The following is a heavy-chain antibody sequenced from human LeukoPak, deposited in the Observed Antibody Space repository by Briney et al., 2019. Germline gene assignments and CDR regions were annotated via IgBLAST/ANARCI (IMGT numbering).Heavy chain of an antibody. CDR1: GYTFTSYY. J-gene: IGHJ3*02. D-gene: IGHD3-22*01. V-gene: IGHV1-46*01. CDR2: INPSGGST. CDR3: AREDYYDSSGYYAGIEQHDAFDI. Sequence: ASVKVSCKASGYTFTSYYMHWVRQAPGQGLEWMGIINPSGGSTSYAQKFQGRVTMTRDTSTSTVYMELRSLRSDDTAVYYCAREDYYDSSGYYAGIEQHDAFDIWGQGTMVTVSS.